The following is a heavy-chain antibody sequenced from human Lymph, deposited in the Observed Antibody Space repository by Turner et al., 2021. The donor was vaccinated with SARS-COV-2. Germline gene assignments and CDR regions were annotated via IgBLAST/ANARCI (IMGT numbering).Heavy chain of an antibody. CDR3: ARDWGVGAAGKAYYYGMDV. Sequence: QVQLVESGGGVVQPGRSLRLSCAASGFPFSSYGMHWVRQAPGKGLEGVAVIGYDGSNKYYADSVKGRFTISRDNSKNTLYLQMNSLRAEDTAVDYCARDWGVGAAGKAYYYGMDVWGQGTTVTVSS. J-gene: IGHJ6*02. CDR2: IGYDGSNK. D-gene: IGHD6-13*01. V-gene: IGHV3-33*01. CDR1: GFPFSSYG.